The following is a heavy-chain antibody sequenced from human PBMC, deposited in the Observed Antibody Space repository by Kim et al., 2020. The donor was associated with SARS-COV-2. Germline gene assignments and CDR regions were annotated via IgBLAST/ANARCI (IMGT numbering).Heavy chain of an antibody. D-gene: IGHD6-19*01. Sequence: SAAPVKGRFTISRDNSKNTLYLQMNSLRAEDTAVYYCAKLSNGWPPNFDYWGQGTLVTVSS. CDR3: AKLSNGWPPNFDY. V-gene: IGHV3-23*01. J-gene: IGHJ4*02.